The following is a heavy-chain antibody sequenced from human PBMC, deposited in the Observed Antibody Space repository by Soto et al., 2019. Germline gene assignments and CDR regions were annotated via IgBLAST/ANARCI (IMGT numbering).Heavy chain of an antibody. J-gene: IGHJ4*02. V-gene: IGHV1-18*01. CDR2: ISAHNGNT. CDR3: ARGRYGDY. D-gene: IGHD1-1*01. CDR1: GYTFTSYG. Sequence: QVHLVQSGAEVKKPGASVKVSCKASGYTFTSYGITWVRPAPGQGLEWMGWISAHNGNTDYAQELQGRVIVTRDTSTSTAYMELSSLSSDDTAVYYCARGRYGDYWGQGALVTVSS.